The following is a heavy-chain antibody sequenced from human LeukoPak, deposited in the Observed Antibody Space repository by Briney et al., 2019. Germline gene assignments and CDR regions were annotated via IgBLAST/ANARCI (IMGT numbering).Heavy chain of an antibody. J-gene: IGHJ6*03. CDR1: GYTFTSYA. V-gene: IGHV7-4-1*02. D-gene: IGHD1-7*01. CDR2: ISTNTGNP. Sequence: ASVNVSCKSSGYTFTSYAMNWVRQAPGQGLEWMGWISTNTGNPTYAQGFTGRFVFSLDTSVSTAYLQISSLKAEDTAVYYCAKRRGLELLYYYYMDVWGKGTTVTVSS. CDR3: AKRRGLELLYYYYMDV.